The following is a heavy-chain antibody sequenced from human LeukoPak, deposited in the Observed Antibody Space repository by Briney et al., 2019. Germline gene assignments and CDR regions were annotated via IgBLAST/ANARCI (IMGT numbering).Heavy chain of an antibody. J-gene: IGHJ4*02. CDR2: ISSSSSYI. CDR3: ARVTEAPYYFDY. V-gene: IGHV3-21*01. Sequence: KPGGSLRLSCAASGFTFSSYSMNWVRQAPGKGLEWVSSISSSSSYIYYADSVKGRFTISRDNAKNSLYLQMNSLRAEDTAVYYCARVTEAPYYFDYWGQGTLVTVSS. CDR1: GFTFSSYS.